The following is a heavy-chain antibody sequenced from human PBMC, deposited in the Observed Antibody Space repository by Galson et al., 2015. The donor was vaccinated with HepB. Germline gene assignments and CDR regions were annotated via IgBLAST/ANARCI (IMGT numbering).Heavy chain of an antibody. CDR2: ISGSGGTT. Sequence: SLRLSCAASGFTFRTYAMSWVRQAPGRGLEWVSGISGSGGTTYYADSVKGRFTISRDNSKNTLYLQMNSLRAEDTAVYYCAKEEIVETIGPVGGMDVWGQGTTVTVSS. CDR3: AKEEIVETIGPVGGMDV. CDR1: GFTFRTYA. J-gene: IGHJ6*02. V-gene: IGHV3-23*01. D-gene: IGHD5-12*01.